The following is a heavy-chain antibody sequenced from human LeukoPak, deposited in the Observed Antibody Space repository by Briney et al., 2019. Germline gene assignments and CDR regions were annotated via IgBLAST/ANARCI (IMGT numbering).Heavy chain of an antibody. CDR2: IASNGVNT. V-gene: IGHV3-23*01. Sequence: HSGGPLRLSCAASGFTFSSNAMSWVRQAPGKGLEWVSGIASNGVNTHYTDFVKGRFTISRDTSKNTVFLQMNSLRADDTAIYYCVRHRDGRIWGRSHFYYMEVWGEGTTVTVSS. J-gene: IGHJ6*03. D-gene: IGHD2/OR15-2a*01. CDR3: VRHRDGRIWGRSHFYYMEV. CDR1: GFTFSSNA.